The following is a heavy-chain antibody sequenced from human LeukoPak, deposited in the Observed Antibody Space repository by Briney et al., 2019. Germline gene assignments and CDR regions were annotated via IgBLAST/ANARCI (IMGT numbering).Heavy chain of an antibody. V-gene: IGHV3-74*03. Sequence: GGSLRLSCAASGFTFSSFWMHWVRQAPGKGLVWVSHVHKDGISTTYTDSVKGRFTISRDNAKNTLYLQMNSLRAEDTAVYYCASSYRRDGYNFPRGMDVWGQGTTVTVSS. CDR2: VHKDGIST. CDR3: ASSYRRDGYNFPRGMDV. J-gene: IGHJ6*02. D-gene: IGHD5-24*01. CDR1: GFTFSSFW.